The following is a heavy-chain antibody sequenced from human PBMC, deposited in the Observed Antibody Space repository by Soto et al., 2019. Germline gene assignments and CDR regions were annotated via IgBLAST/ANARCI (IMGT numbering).Heavy chain of an antibody. CDR3: ARDKGRSPLDY. D-gene: IGHD2-15*01. Sequence: PGGSLRLSCTASGFTFSSYIMNWARQAPGKGLEWISYISSSSRTIYYPDSVKGRFTISRDNAKNSLYLQMNSLRAEDTAVYYCARDKGRSPLDYWGQGTLVTVSS. CDR1: GFTFSSYI. CDR2: ISSSSRTI. V-gene: IGHV3-48*01. J-gene: IGHJ4*02.